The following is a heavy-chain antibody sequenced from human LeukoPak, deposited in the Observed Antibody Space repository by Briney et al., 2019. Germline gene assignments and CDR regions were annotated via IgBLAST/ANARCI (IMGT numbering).Heavy chain of an antibody. D-gene: IGHD4-17*01. V-gene: IGHV4-59*08. CDR1: GGSFSGYY. J-gene: IGHJ6*02. CDR3: ARRRGDYQGYYYGMDV. CDR2: IYYSGST. Sequence: SETLSLTCAVYGGSFSGYYWSWIRQPPGKGLEWIGYIYYSGSTNYNPSLKSRVTISVDTSKNQFSLKLSSVTAADTAVYYCARRRGDYQGYYYGMDVWGQGTTVTVSS.